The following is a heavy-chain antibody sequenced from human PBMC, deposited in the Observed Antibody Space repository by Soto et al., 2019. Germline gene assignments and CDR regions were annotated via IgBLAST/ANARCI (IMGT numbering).Heavy chain of an antibody. CDR2: IYWDDDK. Sequence: SGPTLVNPTQTLPLTCTFSGFSLTTSGVGVGWIRQPPGKALEWLALIYWDDDKRYSPSLRSRLTITKDTSKNQVVLTMTNMDPVDTATYYCAHSLIGYYYDSSGSNWFDPWGEGTLVTVCS. D-gene: IGHD3-22*01. J-gene: IGHJ5*02. CDR3: AHSLIGYYYDSSGSNWFDP. CDR1: GFSLTTSGVG. V-gene: IGHV2-5*02.